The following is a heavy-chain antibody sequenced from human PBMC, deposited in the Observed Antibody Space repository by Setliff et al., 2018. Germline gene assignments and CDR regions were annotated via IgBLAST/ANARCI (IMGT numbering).Heavy chain of an antibody. CDR1: GGSFSTYY. D-gene: IGHD6-19*01. J-gene: IGHJ4*02. CDR2: INHSGST. CDR3: ASNSFNSGPPYYFDY. V-gene: IGHV4-34*01. Sequence: ASETLSLTCAVYGGSFSTYYWNWIRQPPGKGLEWIGEINHSGSTNYNPSLKSRVTISVDTSKNQFSLKLDSVIVADTAVYYCASNSFNSGPPYYFDYWGQGTLVTVSS.